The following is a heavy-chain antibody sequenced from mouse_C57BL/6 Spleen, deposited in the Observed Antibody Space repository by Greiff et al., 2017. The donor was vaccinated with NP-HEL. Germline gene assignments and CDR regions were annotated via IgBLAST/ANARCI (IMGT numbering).Heavy chain of an antibody. CDR1: GYAFSSSW. Sequence: VKLLESGPELVKPGASVKISCKASGYAFSSSWMNWVKQRPGKGLEWIGRIYPGDGDTNYNGKFKGKATLTADKSSSTAYMQLSSLTSEDSAVYFCARELWYAMDYWGQGTSVTVSS. CDR2: IYPGDGDT. J-gene: IGHJ4*01. CDR3: ARELWYAMDY. V-gene: IGHV1-82*01. D-gene: IGHD1-1*02.